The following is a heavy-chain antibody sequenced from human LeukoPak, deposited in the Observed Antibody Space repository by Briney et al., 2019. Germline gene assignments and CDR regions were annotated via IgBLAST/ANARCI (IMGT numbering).Heavy chain of an antibody. CDR2: ISSSTSTT. D-gene: IGHD3-10*01. Sequence: GGSLRLSCAASGFTFSSYSMNWVRQAPGKGLEWVSYISSSTSTTHYADSVKGRFTISRDNAKNSLYLQMNSLRDEDTAVCYCARDTGLVRGVYDAFDIWGQGTMVTVSS. CDR3: ARDTGLVRGVYDAFDI. J-gene: IGHJ3*02. CDR1: GFTFSSYS. V-gene: IGHV3-48*02.